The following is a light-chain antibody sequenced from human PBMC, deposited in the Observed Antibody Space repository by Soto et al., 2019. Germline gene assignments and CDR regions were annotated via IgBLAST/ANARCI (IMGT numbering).Light chain of an antibody. Sequence: ELVMTQSPATLSVAPGERATLSCRASQSISTFLAWYQQKPGQAPRLVIYSAFTRATGIPARFSGSGSGTEFTLTISSLQSEDFAVYYCQQYNKWPPWTFGQGTKVDIK. CDR2: SAF. CDR3: QQYNKWPPWT. CDR1: QSISTF. V-gene: IGKV3-15*01. J-gene: IGKJ1*01.